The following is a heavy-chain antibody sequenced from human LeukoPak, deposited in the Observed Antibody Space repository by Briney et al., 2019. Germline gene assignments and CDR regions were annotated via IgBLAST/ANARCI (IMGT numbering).Heavy chain of an antibody. CDR2: INPNSGGT. D-gene: IGHD5-18*01. CDR3: ARGYSYGYQHFDY. Sequence: ASVKVSCKASGYTFTGYYMHWVRQAPGQGLEWMGWINPNSGGTNYAQKFQGRVTMTRDTSISTAYMELSRLRSDDTAGYYCARGYSYGYQHFDYWGQGTLVTVSS. V-gene: IGHV1-2*02. J-gene: IGHJ4*02. CDR1: GYTFTGYY.